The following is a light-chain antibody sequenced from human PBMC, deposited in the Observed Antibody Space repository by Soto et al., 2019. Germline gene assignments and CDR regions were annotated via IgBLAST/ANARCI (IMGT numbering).Light chain of an antibody. CDR2: QVT. CDR1: SSDVGTYNF. J-gene: IGLJ1*01. Sequence: SVLPQPSSLSGSPRQSITLSCPGTSSDVGTYNFVSWYQHHPGKAPKLMMYQVTNRPSGVSNRFSGSKSGNTASLTISGLQAEDEADYYCCSYTDSSNYVFGTVTKV. V-gene: IGLV2-14*01. CDR3: CSYTDSSNYV.